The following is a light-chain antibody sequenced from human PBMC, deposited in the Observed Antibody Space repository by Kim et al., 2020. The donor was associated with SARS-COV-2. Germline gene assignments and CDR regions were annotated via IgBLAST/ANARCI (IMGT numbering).Light chain of an antibody. CDR3: QSYDSSLNSYV. J-gene: IGLJ1*01. V-gene: IGLV1-40*01. Sequence: QRVTISCTGTFSNIGAGYDVHWYQQVPGTAPNLLIYGHTNRPSGVPDRFSGSKSDTSASLAITGLQAEDEADYYYQSYDSSLNSYVFGTGTKVTVL. CDR1: FSNIGAGYD. CDR2: GHT.